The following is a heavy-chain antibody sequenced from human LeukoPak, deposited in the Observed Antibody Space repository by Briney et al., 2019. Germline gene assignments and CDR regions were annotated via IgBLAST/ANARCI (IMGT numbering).Heavy chain of an antibody. Sequence: GGSLRLSCAASALIFSSYWMHWVRQAPGKGLVWVARIKSDGSSTSYADSVKGRFTISRDNAKNTLYLQMNSLRAEDTAVYYCARAYGMDVWGQGTTVTVSS. CDR1: ALIFSSYW. CDR3: ARAYGMDV. CDR2: IKSDGSST. J-gene: IGHJ6*02. V-gene: IGHV3-74*01.